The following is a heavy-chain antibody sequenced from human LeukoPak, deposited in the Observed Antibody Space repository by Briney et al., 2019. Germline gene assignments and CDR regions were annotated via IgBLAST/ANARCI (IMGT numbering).Heavy chain of an antibody. CDR1: GGSISSSSYY. D-gene: IGHD6-13*01. Sequence: SETLSLTCTVSGGSISSSSYYWGWIRQPPGKGLEWIGSIYYSGSTYYNPSPKSRVTISVDTSKNQFSLKLSSVTAADTAVYYCASHSSSWYTKAFDPWGQGTLVTVSS. V-gene: IGHV4-39*01. CDR3: ASHSSSWYTKAFDP. CDR2: IYYSGST. J-gene: IGHJ5*02.